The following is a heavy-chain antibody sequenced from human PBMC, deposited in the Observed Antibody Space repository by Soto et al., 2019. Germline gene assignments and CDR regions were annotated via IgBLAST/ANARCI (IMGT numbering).Heavy chain of an antibody. CDR3: AKTTDPSYFYGLDV. Sequence: SETLSLTCTVSGGSISSYYWSWIRQPPGKGLEWIGYIYYSGSTNYNPSLKSRVTISVDTSKNRFSLRLTSATAADTALYYCAKTTDPSYFYGLDVWGRGTTVTVSS. CDR2: IYYSGST. J-gene: IGHJ6*02. D-gene: IGHD3-10*01. CDR1: GGSISSYY. V-gene: IGHV4-59*12.